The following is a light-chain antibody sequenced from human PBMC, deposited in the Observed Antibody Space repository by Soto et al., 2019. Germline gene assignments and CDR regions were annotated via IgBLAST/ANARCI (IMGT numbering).Light chain of an antibody. V-gene: IGKV3-20*01. CDR3: QQYGSSPPNT. CDR2: GAS. CDR1: QSVSSNY. Sequence: EFVLTQSPGTLSLSPGERATLSCRASQSVSSNYLAWYQQKPGQAPRLLIYGASSRATGIPDSFSGSGSGTDFTLTISRLEPEDLAVYYCQQYGSSPPNTFGQGTRLEIK. J-gene: IGKJ5*01.